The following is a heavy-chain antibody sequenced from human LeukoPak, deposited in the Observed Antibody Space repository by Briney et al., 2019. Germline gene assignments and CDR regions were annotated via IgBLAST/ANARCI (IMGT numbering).Heavy chain of an antibody. J-gene: IGHJ5*02. CDR1: GYTFTGYY. D-gene: IGHD4-17*01. Sequence: ASVKVSCKASGYTFTGYYMHWVRQAPGQGLEWMGWINPNSGGTNYAQKFQDRVTLTRDTSITTAYMELTNLRSDDTAVYYCARPHGDYYNWFDPWGQGTLVTVSS. V-gene: IGHV1-2*02. CDR3: ARPHGDYYNWFDP. CDR2: INPNSGGT.